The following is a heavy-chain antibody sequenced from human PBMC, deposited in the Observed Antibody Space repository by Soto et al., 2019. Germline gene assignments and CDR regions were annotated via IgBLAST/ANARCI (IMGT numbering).Heavy chain of an antibody. D-gene: IGHD4-17*01. Sequence: QLQLQESGPGLVKPSETLSLTCTVSGGSISSSSYYWGWIRQPPGKGLEWIGSIYYSGSTYYNPSLKRRVTISGDTSKNQFSLKLSSVTAADAAVYYCARLPDYGDYYYYMDVWGKGTTVTVSS. J-gene: IGHJ6*03. V-gene: IGHV4-39*01. CDR2: IYYSGST. CDR1: GGSISSSSYY. CDR3: ARLPDYGDYYYYMDV.